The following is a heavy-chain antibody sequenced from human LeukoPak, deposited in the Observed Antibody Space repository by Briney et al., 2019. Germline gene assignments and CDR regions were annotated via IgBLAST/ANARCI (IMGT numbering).Heavy chain of an antibody. V-gene: IGHV4-61*02. D-gene: IGHD3-22*01. CDR1: GVSINSGDYY. Sequence: NPSETLSLTCTVSGVSINSGDYYWSWIRQPAGKGLEWIGRIFASGNTNYNPSLKSRVTISVDTSKNQFSLKLSSVTAADTAVYYCARAYDSRGYMRRGFGYWGQGTLATVSS. CDR3: ARAYDSRGYMRRGFGY. J-gene: IGHJ4*02. CDR2: IFASGNT.